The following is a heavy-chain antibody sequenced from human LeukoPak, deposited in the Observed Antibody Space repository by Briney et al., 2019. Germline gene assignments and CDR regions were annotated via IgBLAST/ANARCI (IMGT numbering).Heavy chain of an antibody. D-gene: IGHD2-15*01. CDR2: ISSSGGTK. Sequence: GGSLRLYCAASGFTFSSYEMNWVRRAPGKGLEIVSYISSSGGTKYYADSVKGRFTISRDNAKNSLYLQMNSMRAEDTAVYYCARVVVSVAVWYFDYWGQGTLVTVSS. CDR3: ARVVVSVAVWYFDY. V-gene: IGHV3-48*03. J-gene: IGHJ4*02. CDR1: GFTFSSYE.